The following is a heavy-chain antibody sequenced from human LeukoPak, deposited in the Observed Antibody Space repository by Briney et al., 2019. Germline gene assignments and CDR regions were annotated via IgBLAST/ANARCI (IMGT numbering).Heavy chain of an antibody. J-gene: IGHJ5*02. CDR1: GFTFSSYG. CDR2: ISSSGVTI. Sequence: GGSLRLSCAASGFTFSSYGMHWVRQAPGKGLEWLSDISSSGVTIYYADSVKGRFTVSRDNAKNSLYLQMNSLTADDTAVYYCARATWYRFDPWGQGTLVTVSS. V-gene: IGHV3-48*04. CDR3: ARATWYRFDP. D-gene: IGHD1-1*01.